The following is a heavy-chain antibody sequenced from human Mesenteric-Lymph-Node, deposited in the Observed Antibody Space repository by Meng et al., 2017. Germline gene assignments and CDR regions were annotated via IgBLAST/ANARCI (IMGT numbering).Heavy chain of an antibody. V-gene: IGHV3-33*01. CDR3: ARDRFDYNNRGDYYGLGV. CDR2: IWSDGITD. D-gene: IGHD4-11*01. Sequence: GESLKISCAVPGFNLRTYGMHWVRQAPGKGLEWVAVIWSDGITDYYADSVKGRFTISRDNYRNTIDLQMNSLGAEDTAVYFCARDRFDYNNRGDYYGLGVWVPGTMVTV. J-gene: IGHJ6*02. CDR1: GFNLRTYG.